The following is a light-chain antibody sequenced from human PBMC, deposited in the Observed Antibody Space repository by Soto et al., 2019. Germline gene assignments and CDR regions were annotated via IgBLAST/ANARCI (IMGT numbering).Light chain of an antibody. CDR1: QRINNY. CDR2: AAS. Sequence: DIQMTQSPSSLSASVGDRVTITCRASQRINNYLNWYQQKPGKAPNLLIYAASSLQSGVPSRFSGSGSGTEFTLTISSLQPEDFATYYCQQGHSTPITFGQGTRLEIK. CDR3: QQGHSTPIT. J-gene: IGKJ5*01. V-gene: IGKV1-39*01.